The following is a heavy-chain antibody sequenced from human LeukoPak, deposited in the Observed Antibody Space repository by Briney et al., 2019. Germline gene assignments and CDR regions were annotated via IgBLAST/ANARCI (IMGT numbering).Heavy chain of an antibody. V-gene: IGHV1-2*02. Sequence: PSVTVSCKASGYTFSAYYIHWVRQAPGQGLEWMGWINPNSGDTNYALKFRGRVTMTRDTSISTANMELTSLRSDDTAVYYCARPQDHGGNVVNFDIWGQGTLVPVSS. CDR3: ARPQDHGGNVVNFDI. D-gene: IGHD4-23*01. CDR1: GYTFSAYY. J-gene: IGHJ3*02. CDR2: INPNSGDT.